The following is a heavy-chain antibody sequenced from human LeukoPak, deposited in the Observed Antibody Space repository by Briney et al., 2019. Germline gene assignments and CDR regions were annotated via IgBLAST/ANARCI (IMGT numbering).Heavy chain of an antibody. CDR1: GFTFSSYA. V-gene: IGHV3-23*01. D-gene: IGHD6-6*01. CDR3: ARDSGYSSSFSYYYHMDV. Sequence: GGSLRLSCAASGFTFSSYAMSWVRQAPGKGLEWVSAITGSAGSTYYAGSVKGRFTISRDNAKNSLYLQMNSLRAEDTAVYYCARDSGYSSSFSYYYHMDVWGKGTTVTVSS. CDR2: ITGSAGST. J-gene: IGHJ6*03.